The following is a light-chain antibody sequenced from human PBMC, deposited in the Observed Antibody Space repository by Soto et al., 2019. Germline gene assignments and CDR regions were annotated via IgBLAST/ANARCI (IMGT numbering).Light chain of an antibody. CDR1: SSDVGGYQY. J-gene: IGLJ1*01. CDR2: EVS. CDR3: SSYTTSRTLLYV. V-gene: IGLV2-14*01. Sequence: QSALTQPASVSGSHGQSVTISCTGTSSDVGGYQYVSWYQQHPGKAPKLMIYEVSNRPSGVSNRFSGSKSGNTASLTISGLQAEDEADYYCSSYTTSRTLLYVFGTGTKLTVL.